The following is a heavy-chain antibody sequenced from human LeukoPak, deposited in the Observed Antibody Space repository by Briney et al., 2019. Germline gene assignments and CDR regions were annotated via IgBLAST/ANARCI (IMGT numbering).Heavy chain of an antibody. V-gene: IGHV3-30*04. J-gene: IGHJ4*02. D-gene: IGHD5-18*01. Sequence: GGSLRLSCVASGFTFTNAGIHGVRLAAGRGLEWVSFISHDGTNKYYSDSVEGRFTVARLNSQNTVYLQMTDLRPDDTATYYCASEDVDTGDFWGQGTLVTVSS. CDR1: GFTFTNAG. CDR2: ISHDGTNK. CDR3: ASEDVDTGDF.